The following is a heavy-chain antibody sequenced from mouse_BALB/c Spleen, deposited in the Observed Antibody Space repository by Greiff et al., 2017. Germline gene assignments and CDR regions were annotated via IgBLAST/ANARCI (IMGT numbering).Heavy chain of an antibody. V-gene: IGHV1-15*01. CDR1: GYTFTDYE. CDR3: TRATMIARDY. CDR2: IDPETGGT. Sequence: VQLQQSGAELVRPGASVTLSCKASGYTFTDYEMHWVKQTPVHGLEWIGAIDPETGGTAYNQKFKGKATLTADKSSSTAYMELRSLTSEDSAVYYCTRATMIARDYWGQGTTLTVSS. J-gene: IGHJ2*01. D-gene: IGHD2-4*01.